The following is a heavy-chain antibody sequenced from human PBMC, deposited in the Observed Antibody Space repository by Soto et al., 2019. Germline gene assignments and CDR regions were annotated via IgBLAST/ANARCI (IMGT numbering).Heavy chain of an antibody. V-gene: IGHV3-30-3*01. CDR2: ISYDGSNK. D-gene: IGHD6-19*01. CDR1: GFTFSSYA. J-gene: IGHJ6*02. CDR3: ARDSLKQWLALRYYYYGMDV. Sequence: GGSLRLSCAASGFTFSSYAMHWVRQAPGKGLEWVAVISYDGSNKYYADSVKGRFTISRDNSKNTLYLQMNSLRAEDTAVYYCARDSLKQWLALRYYYYGMDVWGQGTTVTVSS.